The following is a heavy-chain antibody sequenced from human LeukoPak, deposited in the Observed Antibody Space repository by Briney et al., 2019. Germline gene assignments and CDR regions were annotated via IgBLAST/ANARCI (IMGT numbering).Heavy chain of an antibody. CDR3: ARDGNYYDSSGYYDDTSYYYYYYMDV. CDR1: GGTFSSYA. Sequence: SVKVSCKASGGTFSSYAISWVRQAPGQGLEWMGGIIPIFGTANYAQKFQGRVTITADESTSTAYMELSSLRSEDTAVYYCARDGNYYDSSGYYDDTSYYYYYYMDVWGKGTTVTVSS. CDR2: IIPIFGTA. D-gene: IGHD3-22*01. V-gene: IGHV1-69*13. J-gene: IGHJ6*03.